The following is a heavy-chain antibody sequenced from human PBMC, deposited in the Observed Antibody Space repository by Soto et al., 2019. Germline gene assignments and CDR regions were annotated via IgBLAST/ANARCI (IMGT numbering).Heavy chain of an antibody. CDR2: ISYDGSNK. Sequence: GGSLRLSCAASGFTFSSYAMHWVRQAPGKGLEWVAVISYDGSNKYYADSVKGRFTISRDNSKNTLYLQMNSLRAEDTAVYYCARDLAVAGDPPGFDYWGQGTLVTVSS. J-gene: IGHJ4*02. D-gene: IGHD6-19*01. CDR1: GFTFSSYA. V-gene: IGHV3-30-3*01. CDR3: ARDLAVAGDPPGFDY.